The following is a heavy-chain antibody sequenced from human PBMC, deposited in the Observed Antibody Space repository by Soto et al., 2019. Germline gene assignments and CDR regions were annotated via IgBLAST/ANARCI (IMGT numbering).Heavy chain of an antibody. CDR1: GYTFTSYA. V-gene: IGHV1-3*05. D-gene: IGHD2-21*02. CDR3: ARSIVVVTALDY. J-gene: IGHJ4*02. CDR2: INAGNGNT. Sequence: QVQLVQPGAEEKKPGASVKVSCKSSGYTFTSYAMHLVRQAPGQRLEWMGWINAGNGNTKYSQKFQGRVTITRDTSASTAYMELSSLRSEATAVYYCARSIVVVTALDYWGQGTLVTVSS.